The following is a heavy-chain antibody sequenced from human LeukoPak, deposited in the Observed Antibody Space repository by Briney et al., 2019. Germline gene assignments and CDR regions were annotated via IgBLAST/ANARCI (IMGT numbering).Heavy chain of an antibody. CDR1: GGSISSSSYY. Sequence: PSETLSLTCTVSGGSISSSSYYWGWIRQPPGKGLEWIGSIYTSGSTNYNPSHKSRVTISVDTSKNQFSLKLSSVTAADTAVYYCARERGIVGATGVYDYWGQGTLVTVSS. V-gene: IGHV4-39*07. CDR2: IYTSGST. D-gene: IGHD1-26*01. J-gene: IGHJ4*02. CDR3: ARERGIVGATGVYDY.